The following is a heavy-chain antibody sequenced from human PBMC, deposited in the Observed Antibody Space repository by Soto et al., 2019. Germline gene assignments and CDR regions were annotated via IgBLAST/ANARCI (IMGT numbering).Heavy chain of an antibody. J-gene: IGHJ4*01. V-gene: IGHV4-59*08. Sequence: SETLSLTCTVSGSPISSYYWSWFRQPPGQGQKWVGYIYYTGTTTYNPSLKSRVTVSVDTSKNQFSLKLRSVTAADTAVYYSARLGDYYQAFDYWGQGTLVTVSS. CDR1: GSPISSYY. D-gene: IGHD3-22*01. CDR2: IYYTGTT. CDR3: ARLGDYYQAFDY.